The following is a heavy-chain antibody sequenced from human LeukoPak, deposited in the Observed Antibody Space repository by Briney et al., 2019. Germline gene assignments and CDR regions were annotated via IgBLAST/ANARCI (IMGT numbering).Heavy chain of an antibody. D-gene: IGHD5-24*01. CDR1: GGSICSYY. CDR2: IYNSGNT. CDR3: ARPSRDGYRYTFDY. Sequence: PSETLSLTCTVSGGSICSYYWSWIRQPPGKGLEWIGYIYNSGNTNYSPSLKSRVSISVDTPKNQFSLKLSSVTAADTAVYYCARPSRDGYRYTFDYRGQGILVTVSS. J-gene: IGHJ4*02. V-gene: IGHV4-59*01.